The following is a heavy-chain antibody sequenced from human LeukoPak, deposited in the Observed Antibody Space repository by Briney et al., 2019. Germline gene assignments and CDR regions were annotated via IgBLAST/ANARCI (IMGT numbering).Heavy chain of an antibody. CDR2: INPNSGGT. CDR3: ARSDLIYYDSSGYYPIDY. CDR1: GYTFTGYY. Sequence: GASVKVSCKASGYTFTGYYMHWVRQAPGQGLEWMGWINPNSGGTNYAQKFQGRVTMTRDTSISTAYKELSRLRSDDTAVYYCARSDLIYYDSSGYYPIDYWGQGTLVTVSS. V-gene: IGHV1-2*02. J-gene: IGHJ4*02. D-gene: IGHD3-22*01.